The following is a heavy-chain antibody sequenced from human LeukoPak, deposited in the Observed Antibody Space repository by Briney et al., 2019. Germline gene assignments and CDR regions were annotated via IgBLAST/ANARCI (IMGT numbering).Heavy chain of an antibody. CDR3: ARGIADTGAIDAFDL. Sequence: PGGSLRLSCVASGFTFSSSSMNWVRQAPGKGLEWVSSINSISTYIYYADSLRGRFTISRANADNSLCLQMNSLRAEDTAVYYCARGIADTGAIDAFDLWGQGTMVTVSS. CDR2: INSISTYI. J-gene: IGHJ3*01. V-gene: IGHV3-21*01. D-gene: IGHD5-18*01. CDR1: GFTFSSSS.